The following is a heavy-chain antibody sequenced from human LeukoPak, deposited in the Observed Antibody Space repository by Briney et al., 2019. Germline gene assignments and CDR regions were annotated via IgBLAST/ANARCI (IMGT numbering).Heavy chain of an antibody. CDR3: ARDSGGAMDV. CDR1: GFTFSSYS. J-gene: IGHJ6*03. V-gene: IGHV3-21*01. Sequence: GGSLRLSCAASGFTFSSYSMNWVRQAPGEGLEWVSSISSSTSYIYYADSVKGRFTISRDNAKNPLYLQMNSLRAEDTAVYYCARDSGGAMDVWGKGTTVTISS. D-gene: IGHD3-10*01. CDR2: ISSSTSYI.